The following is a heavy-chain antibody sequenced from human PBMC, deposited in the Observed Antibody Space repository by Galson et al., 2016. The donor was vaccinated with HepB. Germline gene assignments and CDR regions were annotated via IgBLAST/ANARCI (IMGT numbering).Heavy chain of an antibody. J-gene: IGHJ3*02. Sequence: SVKVSCKASGFNFRTSAVQWVRQARGQRPEWIGWIVGSGNTNYAQKFQARVTISRDMSTSTAYMELRSLRSEDTAINYCAADLMSTGSPFYVFDIWGQGTMVTVS. CDR3: AADLMSTGSPFYVFDI. D-gene: IGHD1-1*01. CDR1: GFNFRTSA. V-gene: IGHV1-58*01. CDR2: IVGSGNT.